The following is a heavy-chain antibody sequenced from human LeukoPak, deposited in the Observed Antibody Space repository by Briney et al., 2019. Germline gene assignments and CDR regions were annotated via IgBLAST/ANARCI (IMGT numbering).Heavy chain of an antibody. D-gene: IGHD2-15*01. CDR1: GFTFSDYN. CDR3: AKERLFGYCSGGSCYSDY. Sequence: GGSLRLSCAASGFTFSDYNMRWIRQAPGKGLEWVSSISRSGSTKYYADSVKGRFTISRDNSKNTLYLQMNSLRAEDTAVYYCAKERLFGYCSGGSCYSDYWGQGTLVTVSS. J-gene: IGHJ4*02. CDR2: ISRSGSTK. V-gene: IGHV3-11*01.